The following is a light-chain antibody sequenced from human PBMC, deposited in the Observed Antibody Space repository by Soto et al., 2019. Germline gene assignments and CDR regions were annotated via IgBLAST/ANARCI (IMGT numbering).Light chain of an antibody. CDR1: QSITSD. V-gene: IGKV1-39*01. CDR3: QQSYSTPFT. CDR2: AAS. J-gene: IGKJ3*01. Sequence: EIQMTQSPSSLSASVGDRVTITCRASQSITSDLNWYQQKPGKAPKLLIYAASNLQSGVPSRFSGSGSGTDFTLIISSLQPEDFATYYCQQSYSTPFTFGPGTKVDIK.